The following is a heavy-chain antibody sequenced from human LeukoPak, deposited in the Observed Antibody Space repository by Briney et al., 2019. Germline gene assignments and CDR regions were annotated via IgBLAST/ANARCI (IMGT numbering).Heavy chain of an antibody. CDR1: GFTFSSYW. CDR3: AGDHYYGSGSYSVY. D-gene: IGHD3-10*01. Sequence: GGSLRLSCAASGFTFSSYWMSCVRQAPGKGLEWVANIKQEGSEKYYVQSVKSRFTISRDNAKNSLYLQMNSLRAEDTAVYYCAGDHYYGSGSYSVYWGHGTLVTVSS. CDR2: IKQEGSEK. V-gene: IGHV3-7*01. J-gene: IGHJ4*01.